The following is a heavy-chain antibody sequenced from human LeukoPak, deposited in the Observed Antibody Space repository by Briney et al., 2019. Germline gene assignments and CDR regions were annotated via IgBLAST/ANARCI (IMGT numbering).Heavy chain of an antibody. Sequence: ASAKLSCKASGYTSTSYDINWLRNATGPGLDCMQRMKPNSGNTGYAQKFQGRVTMTRNTSIGTAYMELSSLRSEDTAVYYCARDADVNAFDIWGQGTMVTVSS. J-gene: IGHJ3*02. CDR2: MKPNSGNT. D-gene: IGHD2/OR15-2a*01. CDR1: GYTSTSYD. CDR3: ARDADVNAFDI. V-gene: IGHV1-8*01.